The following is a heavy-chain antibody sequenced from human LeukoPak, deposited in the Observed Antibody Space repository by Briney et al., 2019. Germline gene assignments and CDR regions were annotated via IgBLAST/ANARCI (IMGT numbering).Heavy chain of an antibody. CDR3: AKLEWLRFAPFDY. D-gene: IGHD5-12*01. CDR2: ISGSGGST. J-gene: IGHJ4*02. V-gene: IGHV3-23*01. Sequence: GGSLTLSCAPSGFTFSSHPMRWVRQAPGKGLEWVSDISGSGGSTYYADSVKGRFTISRDNAKNTLYLQMNSLRAEDTAVYYCAKLEWLRFAPFDYWGQGTLVTDSS. CDR1: GFTFSSHP.